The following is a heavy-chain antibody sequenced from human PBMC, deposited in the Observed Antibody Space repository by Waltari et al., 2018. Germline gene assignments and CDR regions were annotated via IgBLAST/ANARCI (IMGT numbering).Heavy chain of an antibody. J-gene: IGHJ4*02. V-gene: IGHV3-74*01. D-gene: IGHD1-26*01. CDR3: ARGPVSGSGSYYVGDY. CDR1: GFTFSDNW. Sequence: EVKLVESGGGLVQPGGSLILSCAASGFTFSDNWMHWVRQAPGKGLVWVSRISTDGSGANYADSVQGRFTSSRDNAKNILYLQMNSLRAEDTAVYYCARGPVSGSGSYYVGDYWGQGTLVTVSS. CDR2: ISTDGSGA.